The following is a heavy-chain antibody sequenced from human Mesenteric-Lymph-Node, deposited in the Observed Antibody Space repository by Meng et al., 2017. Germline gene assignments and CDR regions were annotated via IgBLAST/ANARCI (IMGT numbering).Heavy chain of an antibody. J-gene: IGHJ4*02. CDR1: GYTFTELS. V-gene: IGHV1-24*01. Sequence: ASVKVSCKVSGYTFTELSMHWVRQAPGKGLEWMGGFDPEDGETIYAQKFQGRVTMTRDTSTSTVYMELSSLRSEDTAVYYCAIQRPMVALDYWGQGTLVTVSS. CDR2: FDPEDGET. CDR3: AIQRPMVALDY. D-gene: IGHD4/OR15-4a*01.